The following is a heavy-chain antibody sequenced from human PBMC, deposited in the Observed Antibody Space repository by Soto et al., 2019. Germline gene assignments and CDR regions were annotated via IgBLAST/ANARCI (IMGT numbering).Heavy chain of an antibody. J-gene: IGHJ6*02. Sequence: GESLKISCMGSGYKVSTWHNFTSYWIAWVRQMPGEGLEWMGIIYPGDSDTRYSPSFQGQVTISADKSISTAYLQWSSLKASDTAMYYCARTAAAGKYYNGMDVWAQGTTVTVSS. V-gene: IGHV5-51*01. CDR1: GYKVSTWHNFTSYW. D-gene: IGHD6-13*01. CDR2: IYPGDSDT. CDR3: ARTAAAGKYYNGMDV.